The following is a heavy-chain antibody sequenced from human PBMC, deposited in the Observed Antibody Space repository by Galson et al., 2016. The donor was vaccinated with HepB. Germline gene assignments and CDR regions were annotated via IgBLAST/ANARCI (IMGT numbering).Heavy chain of an antibody. Sequence: SVKVSCKASGYTFSDYYIHWVRQAPGQGLQWMGRINPKNGGTNYAQKFQGRVTMTEDTSITTAYMELSSLKSDDTAVYYCARDHGPDGQNLYYYYYMDVWGKGTTGTVSS. V-gene: IGHV1-2*06. J-gene: IGHJ6*03. CDR1: GYTFSDYY. CDR3: ARDHGPDGQNLYYYYYMDV. CDR2: INPKNGGT. D-gene: IGHD5-24*01.